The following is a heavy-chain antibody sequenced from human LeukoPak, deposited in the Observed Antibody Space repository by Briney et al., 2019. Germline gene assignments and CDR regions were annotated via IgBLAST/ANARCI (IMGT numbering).Heavy chain of an antibody. Sequence: RASVKVSCKASGYTFCSYAFHWVRHAPGQRLEWMGWINAGNGNTKYSQKFQGRVTITRDTSASTAYMELSSLRSEDTAVYYCARDGSGNFLPYFFDYWGQGALVTVSS. CDR2: INAGNGNT. CDR3: ARDGSGNFLPYFFDY. CDR1: GYTFCSYA. J-gene: IGHJ4*02. V-gene: IGHV1-3*01. D-gene: IGHD3-10*01.